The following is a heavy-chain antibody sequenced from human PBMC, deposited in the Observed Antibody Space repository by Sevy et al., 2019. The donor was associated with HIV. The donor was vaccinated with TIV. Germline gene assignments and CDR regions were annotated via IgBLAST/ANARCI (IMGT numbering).Heavy chain of an antibody. CDR1: GFTFSSYA. CDR3: AKDGSSPMRVVVALTYYYYGMDV. J-gene: IGHJ6*02. Sequence: GGSLRLSCAASGFTFSSYAMSWVRQAPGKGLEWVSAISGSGGSTYYADSVKGRFTISRDNSKNTLYLQMNSLGAEDTAVYYCAKDGSSPMRVVVALTYYYYGMDVWGQGTTVTVSS. V-gene: IGHV3-23*01. CDR2: ISGSGGST. D-gene: IGHD2-15*01.